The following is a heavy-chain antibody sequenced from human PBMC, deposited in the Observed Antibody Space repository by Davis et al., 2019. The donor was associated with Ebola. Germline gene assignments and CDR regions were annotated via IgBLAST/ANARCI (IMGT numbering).Heavy chain of an antibody. CDR2: IYYSGST. D-gene: IGHD2-2*02. V-gene: IGHV4-31*03. Sequence: MPSETLSLTCTVSGCSISSGGYYWSWIRQHPGKGLEWIGYIYYSGSTYSNPSLKSRVPISVHTSKNQFTLKLSSVTAADTAVYYCARGYSNWFDPWGQGTLVTVSS. CDR1: GCSISSGGYY. J-gene: IGHJ5*02. CDR3: ARGYSNWFDP.